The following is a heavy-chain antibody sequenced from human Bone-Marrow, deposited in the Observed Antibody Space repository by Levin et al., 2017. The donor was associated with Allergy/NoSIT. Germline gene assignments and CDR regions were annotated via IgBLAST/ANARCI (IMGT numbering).Heavy chain of an antibody. D-gene: IGHD3-9*01. CDR3: ARDFITSYDILTGYLDY. J-gene: IGHJ4*02. V-gene: IGHV3-74*01. Sequence: GGSLRLSCAASGFTFSSYWMHWVRQAPGKGLVWVSRINSDGSSTSYADSVKGRFTISRDNAKNTLYLEMNSLRAEDTAVYYCARDFITSYDILTGYLDYWGQGTLVTVSS. CDR1: GFTFSSYW. CDR2: INSDGSST.